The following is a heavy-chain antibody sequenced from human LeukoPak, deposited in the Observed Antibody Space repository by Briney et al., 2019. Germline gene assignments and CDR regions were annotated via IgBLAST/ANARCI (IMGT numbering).Heavy chain of an antibody. CDR3: ASSHDYDSSGYFVGYYFDY. CDR1: GGSISSYY. CDR2: IYYSGST. D-gene: IGHD3-22*01. J-gene: IGHJ4*02. V-gene: IGHV4-59*01. Sequence: SETRSLTCTVSGGSISSYYWSWIRQPPGKGLEWIGYIYYSGSTNYNPSLKSRVTISVDTSKNQFSLKLSSVTAADTAVYYCASSHDYDSSGYFVGYYFDYWGQGTLVTVSS.